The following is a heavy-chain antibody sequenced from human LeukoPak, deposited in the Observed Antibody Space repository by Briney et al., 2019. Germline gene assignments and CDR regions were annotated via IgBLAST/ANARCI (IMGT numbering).Heavy chain of an antibody. J-gene: IGHJ6*03. V-gene: IGHV1-8*01. CDR3: ARGLGGSYGYYYYYYYMDV. D-gene: IGHD5-18*01. CDR1: GYTFSSYD. Sequence: ASVKVSCKASGYTFSSYDINWVRQATGQGLDWMGWMNPNSGNTGYAQKFQGRVTITRNTSISTAYMELSSLRSEDTAVYYCARGLGGSYGYYYYYYYMDVWGKGTTETVSS. CDR2: MNPNSGNT.